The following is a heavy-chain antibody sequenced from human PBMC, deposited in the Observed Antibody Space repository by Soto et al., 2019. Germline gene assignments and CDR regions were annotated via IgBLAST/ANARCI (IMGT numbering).Heavy chain of an antibody. D-gene: IGHD3-10*01. CDR2: INGAGSFT. CDR1: GFRLSNYW. Sequence: GGSLRLSCGASGFRLSNYWMHWFRQAPGEGLVWVSRINGAGSFTRFADSVKGRFTISRDNAKNTLYLQMNSLRVDDTAVYYCARVGGGSGNFDYWGQGTLVTVSS. J-gene: IGHJ4*02. CDR3: ARVGGGSGNFDY. V-gene: IGHV3-74*01.